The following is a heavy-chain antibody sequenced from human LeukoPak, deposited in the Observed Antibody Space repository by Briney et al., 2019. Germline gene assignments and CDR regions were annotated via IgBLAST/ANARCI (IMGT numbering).Heavy chain of an antibody. J-gene: IGHJ6*02. D-gene: IGHD3-3*01. CDR3: ATLEGRFLEWLNTRRYYYGMDV. V-gene: IGHV1-24*01. CDR2: FDPEDGET. Sequence: ASVKVSCKVSGYTLTELSMHWVRQAPGKGLEWMGGFDPEDGETIYAQKFQGRVTMTEDTSTDTAYMELSSLRSEDTAVYYCATLEGRFLEWLNTRRYYYGMDVWGQGTTVTVS. CDR1: GYTLTELS.